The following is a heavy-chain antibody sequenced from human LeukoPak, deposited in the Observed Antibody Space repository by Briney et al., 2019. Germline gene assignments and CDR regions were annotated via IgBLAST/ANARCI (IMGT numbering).Heavy chain of an antibody. J-gene: IGHJ1*01. CDR3: ARDLSHGSGTWGYLQH. CDR1: GFTFSSYG. CDR2: ISYDGSDK. D-gene: IGHD3-10*01. Sequence: PGGSLRLSCAASGFTFSSYGMHWVRQAPGKGLEWVAVISYDGSDKFSADSVKGRFTISRDNSKNTLYLQMNSLRVEDTAVYYCARDLSHGSGTWGYLQHWGQGTLVTVSS. V-gene: IGHV3-30*03.